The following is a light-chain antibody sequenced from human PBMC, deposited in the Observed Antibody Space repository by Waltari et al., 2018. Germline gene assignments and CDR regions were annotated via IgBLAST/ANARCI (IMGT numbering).Light chain of an antibody. Sequence: QSVLTQPPSASGTPGQSVTISCSGSLPNIGTHYVYWYQQLPGTAPKLLIYLTHQRPSGVPDRFSASKSGTSASLAISGLRFEDGGDYYCATRDEGPTVVFGGGTKVTVL. CDR2: LTH. CDR1: LPNIGTHY. CDR3: ATRDEGPTVV. V-gene: IGLV1-47*01. J-gene: IGLJ2*01.